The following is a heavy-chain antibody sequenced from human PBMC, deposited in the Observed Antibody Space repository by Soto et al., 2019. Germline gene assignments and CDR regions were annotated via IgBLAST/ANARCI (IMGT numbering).Heavy chain of an antibody. Sequence: SETLSLTCTVSGGSISSSSYCWFWIRQPPGKGLEWIGSIYYSGSTNYNPSLKSRVTISVDTSKNQFSLKLSSVTAADTAVYYCARVFLTKGDVGPLDYWGQGTLVTVSS. J-gene: IGHJ4*02. V-gene: IGHV4-39*07. CDR1: GGSISSSSYC. CDR3: ARVFLTKGDVGPLDY. CDR2: IYYSGST. D-gene: IGHD2-21*02.